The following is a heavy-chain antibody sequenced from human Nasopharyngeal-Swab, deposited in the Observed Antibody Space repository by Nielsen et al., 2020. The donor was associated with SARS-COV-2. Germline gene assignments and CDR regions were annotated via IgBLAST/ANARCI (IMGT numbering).Heavy chain of an antibody. V-gene: IGHV4-34*01. CDR2: INHSGST. J-gene: IGHJ6*03. CDR3: ARVLRGVAARPLGFGYYYYYYMDV. D-gene: IGHD6-6*01. Sequence: PGKGLEWIGEINHSGSTNYNPSLKSRVTISVDTSKNQCSLKLSSVTAADTAVYYCARVLRGVAARPLGFGYYYYYYMDVWGKGTTVTVSS.